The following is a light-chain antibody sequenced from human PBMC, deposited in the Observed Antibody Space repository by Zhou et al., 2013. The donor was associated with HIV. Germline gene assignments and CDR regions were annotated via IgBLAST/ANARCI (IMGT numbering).Light chain of an antibody. Sequence: DIQMTQSPSTLSASVGDRVTVTCRASQSVGSRLAWYQQKPGKAPKLLVSQASTLETGVPSRFSGSGSGTEFTLTISSLQPDDFATYYCQRYESYPLTFGGGTKVEIK. CDR3: QRYESYPLT. CDR1: QSVGSR. CDR2: QAS. V-gene: IGKV1-5*03. J-gene: IGKJ4*01.